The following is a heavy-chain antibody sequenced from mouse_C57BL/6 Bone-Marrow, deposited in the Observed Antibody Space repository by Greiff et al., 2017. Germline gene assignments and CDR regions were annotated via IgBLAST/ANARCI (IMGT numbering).Heavy chain of an antibody. CDR1: GFNIKDDY. CDR3: TTGDDGYYFFDFDC. J-gene: IGHJ2*01. V-gene: IGHV14-4*01. Sequence: VQLQQSGAELVRPGASVKLSCTASGFNIKDDYMHWVKQRPEQGLEWIGWIDPENGDTEYASKFQGKATITADTSSNTAYLQLSSLTSEDTAVYYCTTGDDGYYFFDFDCWGHGPTLTVAT. CDR2: IDPENGDT. D-gene: IGHD2-3*01.